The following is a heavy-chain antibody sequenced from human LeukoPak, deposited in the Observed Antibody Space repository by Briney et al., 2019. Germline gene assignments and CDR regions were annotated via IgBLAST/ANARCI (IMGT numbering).Heavy chain of an antibody. CDR2: IYYSGTT. CDR1: GGSINSNSDH. J-gene: IGHJ4*02. V-gene: IGHV4-39*01. Sequence: PSETLSLTCSVSGGSINSNSDHWDWIRQAPGKGLEWIGNIYYSGTTSYNPSLKSRVTISVDTSKNQFSLRLSSVTAADTAVYYCARRGDILTDYAFDYWGQGTLVTVSS. CDR3: ARRGDILTDYAFDY. D-gene: IGHD3-9*01.